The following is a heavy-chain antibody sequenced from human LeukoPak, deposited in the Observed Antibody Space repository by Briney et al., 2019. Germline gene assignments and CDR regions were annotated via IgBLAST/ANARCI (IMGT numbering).Heavy chain of an antibody. CDR3: AKDKSGGYSYGGFDY. V-gene: IGHV3-30*18. CDR1: GFTFSSYG. D-gene: IGHD5-18*01. CDR2: ISYDGSNK. Sequence: GGSLGLSCAASGFTFSSYGMHWVRQAPGKGLEWVAVISYDGSNKYYADSVRGRFTISRDNSKNTLYLQMNSLRAEDTAVYYCAKDKSGGYSYGGFDYWGQGTLVTVPS. J-gene: IGHJ4*02.